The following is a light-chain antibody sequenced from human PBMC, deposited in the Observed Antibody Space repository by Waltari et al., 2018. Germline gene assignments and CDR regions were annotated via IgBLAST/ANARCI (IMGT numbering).Light chain of an antibody. CDR3: SSYSTSSTLVV. J-gene: IGLJ2*01. CDR1: SRDLGGYNH. V-gene: IGLV2-14*01. CDR2: EVS. Sequence: QSALTQPASVSGSPGQSITISCTGTSRDLGGYNHLSWYQHHPGKVPKLIIFEVSDRPSGVSNRFSGSKSGNTASLTISGLQAEDEADYYCSSYSTSSTLVVFGGGTKLTVL.